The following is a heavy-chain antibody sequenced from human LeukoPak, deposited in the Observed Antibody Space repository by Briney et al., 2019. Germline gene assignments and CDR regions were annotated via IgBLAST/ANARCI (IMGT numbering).Heavy chain of an antibody. J-gene: IGHJ4*02. Sequence: PSETLSLTCSVSGGPISSISYYWGWIRQPPGKGLEWIGSIYYSGSTYYNPSLKSRVTISVDTSKNQFSLKLSSVTAADTAVYYCATGDGYRTFDYWGQGTLVTVSS. CDR1: GGPISSISYY. D-gene: IGHD5-24*01. CDR2: IYYSGST. CDR3: ATGDGYRTFDY. V-gene: IGHV4-39*07.